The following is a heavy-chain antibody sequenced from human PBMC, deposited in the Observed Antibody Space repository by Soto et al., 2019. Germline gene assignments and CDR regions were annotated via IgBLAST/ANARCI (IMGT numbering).Heavy chain of an antibody. J-gene: IGHJ6*02. CDR2: IYYSGST. V-gene: IGHV4-39*01. D-gene: IGHD3-10*01. CDR1: GGSISSSSYY. CDR3: ARHEGGSGSYYNLYYYYGMDV. Sequence: SKTLSLTCTVSGGSISSSSYYWGWIRQPPGKGLEWIGSIYYSGSTYYNPSLKSRVTISVDTSKNQFSLKLSSVTAADTAVYYCARHEGGSGSYYNLYYYYGMDVWGQGTTVTVSS.